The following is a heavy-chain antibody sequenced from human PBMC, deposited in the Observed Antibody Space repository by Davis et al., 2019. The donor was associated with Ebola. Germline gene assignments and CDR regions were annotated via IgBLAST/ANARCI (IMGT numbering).Heavy chain of an antibody. D-gene: IGHD3-10*01. CDR2: IYYGVST. CDR1: GGSLSKTSYY. Sequence: MPSETLSLTCSVSGGSLSKTSYYWGWIRQPPGKGLEWIGNIYYGVSTYYNPSLKSRVTIDVDTSKNQFSLKLSSVTAADTATYYCASCPGGDWYFDSWGRGTLVSVSS. J-gene: IGHJ2*01. CDR3: ASCPGGDWYFDS. V-gene: IGHV4-39*01.